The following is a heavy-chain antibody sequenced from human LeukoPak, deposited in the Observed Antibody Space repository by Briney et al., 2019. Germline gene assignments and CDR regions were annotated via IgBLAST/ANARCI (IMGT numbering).Heavy chain of an antibody. D-gene: IGHD3-10*01. CDR2: ISGSGGST. CDR1: GFTFSSYA. J-gene: IGHJ4*02. Sequence: PGGSLRLSCAASGFTFSSYAMSWVRQAPGKGLEWVSAISGSGGSTYYADSVKGRFTISRDNSKNTLYLQMNSLRAEDTAVYYCARGSWFGESLLSHFDYWGQGTLVTVSS. V-gene: IGHV3-23*01. CDR3: ARGSWFGESLLSHFDY.